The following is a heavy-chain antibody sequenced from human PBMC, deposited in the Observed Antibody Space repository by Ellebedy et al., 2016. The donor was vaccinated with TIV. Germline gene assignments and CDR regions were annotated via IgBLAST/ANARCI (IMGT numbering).Heavy chain of an antibody. D-gene: IGHD3-16*01. CDR2: IARDGSDK. CDR1: GFTFDDYG. CDR3: VRDGGWTLDY. J-gene: IGHJ4*02. V-gene: IGHV3-7*03. Sequence: GGSLRLSCAASGFTFDDYGMSWVRQAPGKGLEWVASIARDGSDKRYVDSVRGRFTISRDNAKNSLYVQMNSLRPEDTGVYYCVRDGGWTLDYWGQGTLVTVSS.